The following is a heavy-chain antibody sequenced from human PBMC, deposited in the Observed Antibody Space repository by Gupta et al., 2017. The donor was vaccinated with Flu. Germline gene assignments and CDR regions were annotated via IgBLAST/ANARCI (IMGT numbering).Heavy chain of an antibody. CDR3: AKDGPRVQYYYGMDV. J-gene: IGHJ6*02. CDR2: ISYDGSNI. Sequence: QVQLVESGGGVVQPGRSLRLSCAASGFSFSLYGLHWVRQAPGKGLEWVAVISYDGSNIYCADSVKGRFTVSRDNSKNTLYLQMNSLRADDTALYYCAKDGPRVQYYYGMDVWGQGTTVTVSS. V-gene: IGHV3-30*18. CDR1: GFSFSLYG. D-gene: IGHD6-6*01.